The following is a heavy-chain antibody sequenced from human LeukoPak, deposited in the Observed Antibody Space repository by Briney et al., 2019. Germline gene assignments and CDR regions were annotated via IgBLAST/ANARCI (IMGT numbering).Heavy chain of an antibody. J-gene: IGHJ4*02. V-gene: IGHV3-48*03. CDR2: ISTSGSTI. CDR1: GFTFSGYE. Sequence: GGSLRLSCAASGFTFSGYEMNWVRQAPGKGLEWVSFISTSGSTIYYADSVKGRFTISRDNAKNSLYLQMNSLRDEDTAVYYCARDVALDYDSSGYYSIFDYWGQGTLVTVSS. CDR3: ARDVALDYDSSGYYSIFDY. D-gene: IGHD3-22*01.